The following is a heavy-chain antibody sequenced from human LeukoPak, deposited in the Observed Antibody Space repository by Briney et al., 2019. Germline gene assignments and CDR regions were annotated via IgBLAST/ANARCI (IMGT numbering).Heavy chain of an antibody. Sequence: PGGSLRLSCAASGFTFRRYGMTWVRQAPGKGLEWASAISDSGGDITSYADSVKGRFTISRDNSKNTLYLQMNSLRAEDTAIYYCAPRGVEAAWGQGALVTVSS. CDR2: ISDSGGDIT. CDR3: APRGVEAA. D-gene: IGHD3-10*01. CDR1: GFTFRRYG. V-gene: IGHV3-23*01. J-gene: IGHJ5*02.